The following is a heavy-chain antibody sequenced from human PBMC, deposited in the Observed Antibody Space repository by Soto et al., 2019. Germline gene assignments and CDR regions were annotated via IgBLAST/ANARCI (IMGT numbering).Heavy chain of an antibody. J-gene: IGHJ4*02. CDR1: GGSISSYY. CDR2: IYYSRST. V-gene: IGHV4-59*01. Sequence: TSETLSLTCTVSGGSISSYYWSWIRQPPGKGLEWIGYIYYSRSTNYNPSHKSRVTISVDTSKNQFSLKLSSVTAADTAVYYCARRYGGNFDFWGQGTLVTVSS. CDR3: ARRYGGNFDF. D-gene: IGHD1-26*01.